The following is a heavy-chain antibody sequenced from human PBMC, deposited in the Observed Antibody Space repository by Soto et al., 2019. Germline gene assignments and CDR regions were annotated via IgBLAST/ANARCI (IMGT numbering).Heavy chain of an antibody. Sequence: SETLSLTGAGSGGSLSSGGYSRSCFRQPPGKGLEWIGYIYHSGSTYYNPSLKSRVTISVDRSENQFSLKLSSVTAADTAVYYCATAKLDYYDRGALSHWGQGTLVTVSS. CDR2: IYHSGST. CDR3: ATAKLDYYDRGALSH. J-gene: IGHJ4*02. V-gene: IGHV4-30-2*01. CDR1: GGSLSSGGYS. D-gene: IGHD3-22*01.